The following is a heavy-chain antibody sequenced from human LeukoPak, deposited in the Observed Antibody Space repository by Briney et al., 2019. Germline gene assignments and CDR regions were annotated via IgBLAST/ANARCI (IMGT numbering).Heavy chain of an antibody. CDR1: GSTFTSYD. Sequence: ASVKVSCEASGSTFTSYDINWVRQATGQGLEWMGWMNPNSGHTGYAQKFQGRVTMTRNTSVSTAYMELSSLRSEDTAVYYCTRNTAGARYFQRWGQGTLVTVSS. CDR2: MNPNSGHT. V-gene: IGHV1-8*01. CDR3: TRNTAGARYFQR. J-gene: IGHJ1*01. D-gene: IGHD5-18*01.